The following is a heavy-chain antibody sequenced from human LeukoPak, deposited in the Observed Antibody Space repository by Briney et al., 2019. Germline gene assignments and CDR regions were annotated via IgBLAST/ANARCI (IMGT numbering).Heavy chain of an antibody. V-gene: IGHV3-23*01. J-gene: IGHJ4*02. CDR2: IGGSGGST. D-gene: IGHD2-2*01. Sequence: PGGSLRLSCAVSGFSFSSYTMSWVRQAPGKGLEWVSAIGGSGGSTYYADCVKGRFTISRDNSKNTLFLQMNSLRAEDTAVYYCAKDLGYCSSFSCPFDYWGQGTLVTVSS. CDR1: GFSFSSYT. CDR3: AKDLGYCSSFSCPFDY.